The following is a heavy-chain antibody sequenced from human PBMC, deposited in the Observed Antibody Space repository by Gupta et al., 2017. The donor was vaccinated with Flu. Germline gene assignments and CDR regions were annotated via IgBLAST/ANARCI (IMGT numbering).Heavy chain of an antibody. J-gene: IGHJ4*02. CDR1: STYA. D-gene: IGHD4-17*01. CDR3: ARDPNGDYVGAFDS. CDR2: ITGNGGGT. V-gene: IGHV3-23*01. Sequence: STYAVTWVRQSTQKGLEWVASITGNGGGTSYADSGKGRFTVSRDNSKNTLYLQMKSLRAEDTAVYFCARDPNGDYVGAFDSWGQGTLVTVAS.